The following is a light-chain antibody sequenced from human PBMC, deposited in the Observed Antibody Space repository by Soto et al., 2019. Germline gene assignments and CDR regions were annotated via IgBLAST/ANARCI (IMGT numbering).Light chain of an antibody. V-gene: IGLV1-40*01. J-gene: IGLJ2*01. CDR2: GNS. CDR1: SSNIGAGYD. CDR3: QSYDSNLSGVV. Sequence: QSVLTQPPSVSGAPGQRVTISCTGSSSNIGAGYDVHWYQQLPGTAPKLLIYGNSNRPSGVPDRFSGSKSGTSASLAITGLQAEDEADYYCQSYDSNLSGVVFGGRTKLTVL.